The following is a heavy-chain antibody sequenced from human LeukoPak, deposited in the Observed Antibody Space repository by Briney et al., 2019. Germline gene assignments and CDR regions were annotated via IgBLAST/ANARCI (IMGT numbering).Heavy chain of an antibody. CDR2: ILMSTNYT. V-gene: IGHV3-11*05. CDR1: GFTLSDSY. J-gene: IGHJ3*01. D-gene: IGHD2-8*01. CDR3: AKEGGTRGTFDV. Sequence: GGSLRLSCGASGFTLSDSYMSWIRQAPGKGLEWVSYILMSTNYTSYAASVKGRFTISRDNAKTSLYLQMNSLRAEDTALYYCAKEGGTRGTFDVWGQGTMVTVSS.